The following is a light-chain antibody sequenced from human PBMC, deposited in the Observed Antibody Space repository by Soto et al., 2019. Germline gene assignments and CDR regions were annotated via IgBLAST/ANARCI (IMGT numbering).Light chain of an antibody. J-gene: IGKJ2*01. CDR2: GAS. CDR1: QSVRSTY. Sequence: EIVMTQSPVTLSVSPGERATLSCRASQSVRSTYLAWYQQKPGQAPRLLIFGASTRATGIPARFSGSGSGTEFTLTISSLQSEDFAVYYCHQYNNWPPFTFGQGTKVDIK. CDR3: HQYNNWPPFT. V-gene: IGKV3-15*01.